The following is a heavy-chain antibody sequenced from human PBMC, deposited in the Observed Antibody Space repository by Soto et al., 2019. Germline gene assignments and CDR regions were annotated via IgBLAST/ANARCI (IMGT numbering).Heavy chain of an antibody. D-gene: IGHD2-21*02. V-gene: IGHV4-34*01. CDR3: ARGALLVVTAPFDY. CDR2: INHSGST. Sequence: SETLSLTCAVYGGSFSGYYWSWIRQPPGKGLEWIGEINHSGSTNYNPSLKSRVTISVDTSKNQFSLKLSSVTAADTAVYYCARGALLVVTAPFDYWGQGTLVTVSS. J-gene: IGHJ4*02. CDR1: GGSFSGYY.